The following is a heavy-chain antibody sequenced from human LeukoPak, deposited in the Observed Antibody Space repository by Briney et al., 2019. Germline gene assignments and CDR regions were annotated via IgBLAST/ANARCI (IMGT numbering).Heavy chain of an antibody. CDR3: AKDLTDYGAY. V-gene: IGHV3-30*02. CDR2: IWYDGSNE. D-gene: IGHD4-17*01. J-gene: IGHJ4*02. CDR1: GFIFSGYG. Sequence: GGSLRLSCAASGFIFSGYGMHWVRQAPGKGLEWVAMIWYDGSNEFYADSVKGRFTISRDNSKNTLYLQMNSLRAEDTAVYYCAKDLTDYGAYWGQGTLVTVSS.